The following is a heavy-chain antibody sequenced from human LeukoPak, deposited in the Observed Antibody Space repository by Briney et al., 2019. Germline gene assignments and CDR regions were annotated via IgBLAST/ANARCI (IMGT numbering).Heavy chain of an antibody. V-gene: IGHV3-11*04. CDR2: ISSSGDAI. D-gene: IGHD5-18*01. CDR3: ARDNVDTAMVFFDY. CDR1: GGSISSTDNY. J-gene: IGHJ4*02. Sequence: LSLTCAVSGGSISSTDNYWGWIRQAPGKGLEWVSYISSSGDAIYYADSVKGRFTISRDNAKNSLYLQMNSLRAEDTAVYYCARDNVDTAMVFFDYWGQGTLVTVSS.